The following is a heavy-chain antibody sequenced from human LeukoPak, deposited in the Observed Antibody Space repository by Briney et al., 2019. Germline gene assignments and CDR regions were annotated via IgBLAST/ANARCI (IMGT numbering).Heavy chain of an antibody. CDR1: GFTFSSYA. Sequence: GGSLRLSCAASGFTFSSYAMSWVRQAPGKGLEWVSDISVGGGSTYYADSVKGRFTISRDNSKNTLYLQMNSLRAEDTAVYYCAKGVSITMVRGVIGPYYYYGMDVWGQGTTVTVSS. D-gene: IGHD3-10*01. V-gene: IGHV3-23*01. CDR2: ISVGGGST. CDR3: AKGVSITMVRGVIGPYYYYGMDV. J-gene: IGHJ6*02.